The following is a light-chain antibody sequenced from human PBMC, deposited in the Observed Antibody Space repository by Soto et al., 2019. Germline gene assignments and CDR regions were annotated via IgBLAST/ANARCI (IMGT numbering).Light chain of an antibody. V-gene: IGKV3-11*01. CDR2: DAS. CDR3: QQRSNWPRT. J-gene: IGKJ1*01. CDR1: QNVSKY. Sequence: EILLTQSPSTLPLSPGERATLSCRASQNVSKYLAWYQQKPGQAPRLLIYDASNRATGIPARFSGSGSATDFTLTISSLEPEDFELYYCQQRSNWPRTFGQGTKVDIK.